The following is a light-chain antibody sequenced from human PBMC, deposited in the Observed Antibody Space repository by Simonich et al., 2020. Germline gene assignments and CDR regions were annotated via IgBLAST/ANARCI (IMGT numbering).Light chain of an antibody. Sequence: QSALTQPSSVSGSPGQSNTISCTGTSSDVGSYNLVSCYQQHPGKAPKLMIYEGSKRPSGVSNRFSGSKSGNTASLTISGLQAEDEADYYCCSYEGSSTLVFGGGTKLTVL. CDR2: EGS. CDR3: CSYEGSSTLV. J-gene: IGLJ2*01. CDR1: SSDVGSYNL. V-gene: IGLV2-23*01.